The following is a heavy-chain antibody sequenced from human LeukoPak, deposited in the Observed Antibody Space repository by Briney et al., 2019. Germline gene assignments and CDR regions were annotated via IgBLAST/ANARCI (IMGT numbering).Heavy chain of an antibody. CDR2: INHSGST. CDR1: GGSFSGYY. Sequence: PSETLSLTCAVYGGSFSGYYWSWIRQPPGKGLEWIGEINHSGSTNYNPPLKSRVTISVDTSKNQFSLKLSSVTPEDTATYFCAKEPLGTPVGGWIWEPFDPWGQGTLVTVSS. J-gene: IGHJ5*02. D-gene: IGHD1-26*01. CDR3: AKEPLGTPVGGWIWEPFDP. V-gene: IGHV4-34*01.